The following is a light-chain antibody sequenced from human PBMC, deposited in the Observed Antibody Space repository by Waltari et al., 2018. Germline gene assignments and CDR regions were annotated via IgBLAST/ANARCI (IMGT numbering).Light chain of an antibody. Sequence: DIQMTQSPSSLSASVGDRVTITCRAGQSISSYLNWYQQKPGKAPKLLIYAASSLQSGVPSRFSGSGSGTDFTLTISSLQPEDFATYYCQQSYSTPQDTFGQGTKLEIK. J-gene: IGKJ2*01. CDR2: AAS. CDR1: QSISSY. V-gene: IGKV1-39*01. CDR3: QQSYSTPQDT.